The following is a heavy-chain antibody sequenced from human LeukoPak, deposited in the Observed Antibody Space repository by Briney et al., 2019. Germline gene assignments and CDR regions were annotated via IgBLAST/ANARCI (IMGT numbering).Heavy chain of an antibody. Sequence: GASVKVSCKASGYTFTSYGISWVRQAPGQGLGWMGWISAYNGNTNYAQKLQGRVTMTTDTSTSTAYMELRSLRSDDTAVYYCARDSYYYGSGTEGNAFDIWGQGTMVTVSS. V-gene: IGHV1-18*01. CDR1: GYTFTSYG. CDR3: ARDSYYYGSGTEGNAFDI. D-gene: IGHD3-10*01. CDR2: ISAYNGNT. J-gene: IGHJ3*02.